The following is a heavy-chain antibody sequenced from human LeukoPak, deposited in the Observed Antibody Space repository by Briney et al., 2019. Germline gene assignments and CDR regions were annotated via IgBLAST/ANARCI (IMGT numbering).Heavy chain of an antibody. J-gene: IGHJ4*02. Sequence: ASVRVSCKASGYTFTGYYMHWVRQAPGQGLEWMGWINPNSGGTNYAQKFQGRVTVTRDTSISTAYMELSALRSDDTAVYYCARDERYDSSGYPFDYWGQGTLVTVSS. CDR2: INPNSGGT. CDR3: ARDERYDSSGYPFDY. D-gene: IGHD3-22*01. CDR1: GYTFTGYY. V-gene: IGHV1-2*02.